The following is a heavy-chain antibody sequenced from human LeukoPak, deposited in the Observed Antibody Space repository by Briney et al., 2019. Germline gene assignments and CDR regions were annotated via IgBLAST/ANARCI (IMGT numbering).Heavy chain of an antibody. CDR3: ASIDPELGYCSSTSCYGAFDI. Sequence: GASVKVSCKASGYTFTSYYMHWVRQAPGQGLEWMGIINPSGGSTSHAQKFQGRVTMTRDTSTSTVYMELSSLRSEDTAVYYCASIDPELGYCSSTSCYGAFDIWGQGTMVTVSS. J-gene: IGHJ3*02. D-gene: IGHD2-2*01. V-gene: IGHV1-46*01. CDR1: GYTFTSYY. CDR2: INPSGGST.